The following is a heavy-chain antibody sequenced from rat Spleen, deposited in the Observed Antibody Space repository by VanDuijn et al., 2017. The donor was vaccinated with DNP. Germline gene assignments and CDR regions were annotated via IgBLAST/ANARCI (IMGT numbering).Heavy chain of an antibody. J-gene: IGHJ4*01. CDR3: ARLATAMDA. CDR2: ISYDGGST. D-gene: IGHD1-3*01. CDR1: GFTFSDYY. Sequence: EVKLVESGGGLVQPGRSLKLSCAASGFTFSDYYMAWVRQAPTKGLEWVAYISYDGGSTYYGDSVKGRFTISRDNAKSTLYLQMNSLRSEDMATYYCARLATAMDAWGQGTSVTVSS. V-gene: IGHV5-22*01.